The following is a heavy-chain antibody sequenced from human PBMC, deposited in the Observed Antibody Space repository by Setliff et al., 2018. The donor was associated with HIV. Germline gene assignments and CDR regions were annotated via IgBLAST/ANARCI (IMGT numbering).Heavy chain of an antibody. V-gene: IGHV4-39*07. CDR3: ARGRYYYGSGSYYNRIYYFDY. CDR1: GGSISSSSYY. J-gene: IGHJ4*02. CDR2: IYYSGST. D-gene: IGHD3-10*01. Sequence: SETLSLTCTVSGGSISSSSYYWGWIRQPPGKGLEWIGRIYYSGSTYYNPSLKSRVTISVDTSKNQFSLKLSSVTAADTAVYYCARGRYYYGSGSYYNRIYYFDYWGQGTLVTVSS.